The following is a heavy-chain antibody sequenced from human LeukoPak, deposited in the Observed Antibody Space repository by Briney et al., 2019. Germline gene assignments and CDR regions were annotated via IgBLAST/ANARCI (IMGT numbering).Heavy chain of an antibody. Sequence: NPGGSLRLSCAASGFTFSSYSMNWVRQAPGKGLEWVSSISSSSSYIYYADSVKGRFTISRDNAKNSLYLQMNSLRAEDTAVYYCARDRGLRNRYDRYYYYMDVWGKGTTVTVSS. D-gene: IGHD4-17*01. CDR1: GFTFSSYS. CDR2: ISSSSSYI. V-gene: IGHV3-21*01. J-gene: IGHJ6*03. CDR3: ARDRGLRNRYDRYYYYMDV.